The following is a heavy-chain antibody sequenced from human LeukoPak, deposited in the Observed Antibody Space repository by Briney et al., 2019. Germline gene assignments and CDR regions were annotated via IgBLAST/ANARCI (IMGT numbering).Heavy chain of an antibody. CDR1: GGTFSSYA. V-gene: IGHV1-69*05. CDR3: ARAPIAAAGKNWFDP. D-gene: IGHD6-13*01. Sequence: ASVKVSCKASGGTFSSYAISWVRQAPGQGLEWVGRIIPIFGTANYAQKFQGRVTITTDESTSTAYMELSSLRSEDTAVYYCARAPIAAAGKNWFDPWGQGTLVTVSS. J-gene: IGHJ5*02. CDR2: IIPIFGTA.